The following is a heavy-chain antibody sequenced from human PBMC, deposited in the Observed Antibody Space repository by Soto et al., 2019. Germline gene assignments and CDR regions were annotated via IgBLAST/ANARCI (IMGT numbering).Heavy chain of an antibody. CDR3: ARDRSDTSKSFDAFDI. Sequence: PSETLSLTCTVSGGSVSSGGHYWSWIRQPPGKGLEWIAYIFHSGGTNYNPSLKGRVAISVDMSKNQFSLRLDSVTAADTAVYYCARDRSDTSKSFDAFDIWGQGRMVTVSS. V-gene: IGHV4-61*08. CDR1: GGSVSSGGHY. J-gene: IGHJ3*02. D-gene: IGHD5-18*01. CDR2: IFHSGGT.